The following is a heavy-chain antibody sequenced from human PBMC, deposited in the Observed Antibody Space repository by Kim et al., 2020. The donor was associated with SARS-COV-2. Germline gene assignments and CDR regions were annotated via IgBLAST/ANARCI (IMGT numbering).Heavy chain of an antibody. Sequence: ASVKVSCKASGYTFTSYDINWVRQATGQGLEWMGWMNPNSGNTGYAQKFQGRVTMTRNTSISTAYMELSSLRSEDTAVYYCTGVEYSYGYCIAYWGQGTLVTVSS. J-gene: IGHJ4*02. D-gene: IGHD5-18*01. CDR2: MNPNSGNT. CDR3: TGVEYSYGYCIAY. V-gene: IGHV1-8*01. CDR1: GYTFTSYD.